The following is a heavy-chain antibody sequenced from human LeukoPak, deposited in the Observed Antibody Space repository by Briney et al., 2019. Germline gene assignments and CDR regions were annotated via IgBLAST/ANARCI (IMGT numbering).Heavy chain of an antibody. CDR2: ISGSGGST. J-gene: IGHJ6*04. D-gene: IGHD7-27*01. CDR1: GFTFSSYA. V-gene: IGHV3-23*01. Sequence: PGGSLRLSCAASGFTFSSYAMSWVRQAPGKGLEWVSAISGSGGSTYYADSVKGRFTISRDNSKNTLYLQMNSLRAEDTAVYYCAREPARLWGETRRRDVWGKGTTVTVSS. CDR3: AREPARLWGETRRRDV.